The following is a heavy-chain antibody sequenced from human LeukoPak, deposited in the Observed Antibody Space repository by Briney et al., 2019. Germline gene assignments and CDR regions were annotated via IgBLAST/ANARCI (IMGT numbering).Heavy chain of an antibody. CDR2: INHSGNT. CDR3: AKGIAANWFDP. J-gene: IGHJ5*02. V-gene: IGHV4-34*01. CDR1: GGSISSYY. D-gene: IGHD6-6*01. Sequence: SETLSLTCTVSGGSISSYYWSWIRQPPGKGLEWIGEINHSGNTNYNPSLKSRVTISVDTSKNQFSLKLSSVTAADTAVYYCAKGIAANWFDPWGQGTLVTVSS.